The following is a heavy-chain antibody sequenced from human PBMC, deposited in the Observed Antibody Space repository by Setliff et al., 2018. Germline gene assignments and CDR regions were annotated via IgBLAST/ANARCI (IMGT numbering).Heavy chain of an antibody. D-gene: IGHD3-22*01. CDR2: ISYSGDT. Sequence: KTSETLSLTCTVSGGSISTNHYYWEWIRQAPGKGLEWIGRISYSGDTYYSPSLRSRVTISVATSKNQFSLKLRSVTAADTAVYYCARRYEVVIITKTGAFDIWGPGTMVTVS. CDR1: GGSISTNHYY. V-gene: IGHV4-39*01. CDR3: ARRYEVVIITKTGAFDI. J-gene: IGHJ3*02.